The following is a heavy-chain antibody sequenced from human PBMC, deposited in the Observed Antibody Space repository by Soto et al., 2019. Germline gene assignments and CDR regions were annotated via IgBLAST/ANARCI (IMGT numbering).Heavy chain of an antibody. D-gene: IGHD3-3*01. J-gene: IGHJ5*02. CDR2: IYTSGST. V-gene: IGHV4-4*07. CDR1: GGSISSYY. Sequence: QVQLQESGPGLVKPSETLSLTCTVSGGSISSYYWSWIRQPAGKGLEWIGRIYTSGSTNYNPSLKSRVTMSVDTSNNHFSLKLSSVTAADTAVYYCARDRVLRFLEWLEGGGWFDPWGQGTLVTVSS. CDR3: ARDRVLRFLEWLEGGGWFDP.